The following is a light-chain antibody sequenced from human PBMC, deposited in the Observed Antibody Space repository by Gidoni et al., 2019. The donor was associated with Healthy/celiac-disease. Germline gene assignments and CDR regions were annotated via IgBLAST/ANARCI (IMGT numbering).Light chain of an antibody. J-gene: IGKJ2*01. V-gene: IGKV3-20*01. CDR1: QSVSSSY. CDR2: GAS. CDR3: QQYGSSPLYT. Sequence: EIVLTQSPGTLSFSPGERATISCRASQSVSSSYLAWYQQKPGQAPRLLIYGASSMATGVPDRFSGSGSGTDFTLTISRLEPEDFAVYYCQQYGSSPLYTFGQGTKLEIK.